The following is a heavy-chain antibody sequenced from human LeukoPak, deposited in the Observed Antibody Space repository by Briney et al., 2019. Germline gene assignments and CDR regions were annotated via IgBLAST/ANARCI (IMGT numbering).Heavy chain of an antibody. V-gene: IGHV3-33*01. J-gene: IGHJ4*02. CDR2: LWYDGSTQ. Sequence: GRSLRLSCVASGFTFSSYTMHWVRQSPGKGLEWGAVLWYDGSTQFFADSVKGRFTISRDNSKNTLYLQMNGLRAEDTAVYYCVSQYYDILTGYYSFPDYWGQGTLVTVSS. D-gene: IGHD3-9*01. CDR3: VSQYYDILTGYYSFPDY. CDR1: GFTFSSYT.